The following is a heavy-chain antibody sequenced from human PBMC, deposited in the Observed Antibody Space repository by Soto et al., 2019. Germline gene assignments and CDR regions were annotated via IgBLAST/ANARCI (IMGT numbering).Heavy chain of an antibody. Sequence: SSETLSLTCTVSGGSISSYYWSWIRQPPGKGLEWIGYIYYSGTTNYTPSLTSRVTISVDPSKNQFSLKLSSVTAADTAVYYCARGFIGGFFDHWGQGTLVTVSS. CDR3: ARGFIGGFFDH. CDR1: GGSISSYY. J-gene: IGHJ4*02. V-gene: IGHV4-59*01. CDR2: IYYSGTT. D-gene: IGHD5-12*01.